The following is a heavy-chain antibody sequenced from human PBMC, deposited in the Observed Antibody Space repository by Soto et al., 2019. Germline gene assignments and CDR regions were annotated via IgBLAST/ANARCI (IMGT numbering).Heavy chain of an antibody. CDR3: ARGGPLNDFWSGYYHYYYYMDV. Sequence: ASVKVSCKASGYTFTSYDINWVRQATGQGLEWMGWMNPNSGNTGYAQKFQGRVTMTRNTSISTAYMELSSLRSEDTAVYYCARGGPLNDFWSGYYHYYYYMDVWGKGTTVTVSS. J-gene: IGHJ6*03. CDR2: MNPNSGNT. V-gene: IGHV1-8*01. D-gene: IGHD3-3*01. CDR1: GYTFTSYD.